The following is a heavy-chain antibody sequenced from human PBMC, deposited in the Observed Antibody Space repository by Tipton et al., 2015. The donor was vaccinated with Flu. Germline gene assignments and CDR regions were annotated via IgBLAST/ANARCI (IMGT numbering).Heavy chain of an antibody. CDR1: GFTFSSYA. V-gene: IGHV3-30*04. D-gene: IGHD2-15*01. CDR3: ARPHIVVVVAAPYYFDY. Sequence: SLRLSCAASGFTFSSYAMHWVRQAPGKGLEWVAVISYDGSNKDYADSVKGRFTISRDNSKNTLYLQMNSLRAEDTAVYYCARPHIVVVVAAPYYFDYWGQGTLVTVSS. J-gene: IGHJ4*02. CDR2: ISYDGSNK.